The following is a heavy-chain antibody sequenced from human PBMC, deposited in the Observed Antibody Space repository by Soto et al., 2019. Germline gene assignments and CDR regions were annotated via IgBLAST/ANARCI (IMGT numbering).Heavy chain of an antibody. J-gene: IGHJ5*02. CDR3: ARGRVDTPMVLGS. Sequence: EVQLVESGGGLIQPGGSLRLSCAASGFTVSVNYMNWVRQAPGKGLEWVSVIYSGGTTYYADSVKGRFTISRDNSKNTLYLQMNSLRAEDTAVYYCARGRVDTPMVLGSWGQGTLVTVSS. CDR2: IYSGGTT. CDR1: GFTVSVNY. V-gene: IGHV3-53*01. D-gene: IGHD5-18*01.